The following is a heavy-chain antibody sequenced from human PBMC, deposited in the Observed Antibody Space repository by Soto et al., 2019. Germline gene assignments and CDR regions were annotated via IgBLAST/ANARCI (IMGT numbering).Heavy chain of an antibody. D-gene: IGHD2-21*01. Sequence: QLQLQASGSGLVKPSQTLSLTCAVSGGSISSSGCSWSWIRQPPGKGLECIGYIYHGSTSYNPSLKSLVTVSVDRSKKQCSLKLSSVTAADTAVYYCARGSVVAIDYWGQGPLVTVSS. V-gene: IGHV4-30-2*01. J-gene: IGHJ4*02. CDR3: ARGSVVAIDY. CDR2: IYHGST. CDR1: GGSISSSGCS.